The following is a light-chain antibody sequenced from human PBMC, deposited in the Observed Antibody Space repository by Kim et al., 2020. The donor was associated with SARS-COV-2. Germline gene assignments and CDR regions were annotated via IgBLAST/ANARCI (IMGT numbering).Light chain of an antibody. CDR3: SSYAGSNNSYV. CDR2: EVS. Sequence: QSVTISCPGTSSDVGGYNYVSWYQQHPGKAPKLMIYEVSKRPSGVPDRFSGSKSGNTASLTVSGLQAEDEADYYCSSYAGSNNSYVFGTGTKVTVL. V-gene: IGLV2-8*01. CDR1: SSDVGGYNY. J-gene: IGLJ1*01.